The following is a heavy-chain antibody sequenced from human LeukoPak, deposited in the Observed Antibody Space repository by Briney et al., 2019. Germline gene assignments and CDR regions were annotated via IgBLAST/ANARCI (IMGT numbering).Heavy chain of an antibody. CDR2: IDWDENK. J-gene: IGHJ4*02. Sequence: SGPALVKPTQTLTLTCTFSGFSLSASGMCVSWIRQPPGKALEWLARIDWDENKLYNTSLKTRLTISKDTSKNQVALTMTYMDPVDTATYYCARISRTYYGSRSYYLVDYWGQGTLVTVSS. CDR1: GFSLSASGMC. V-gene: IGHV2-70*17. CDR3: ARISRTYYGSRSYYLVDY. D-gene: IGHD3-10*01.